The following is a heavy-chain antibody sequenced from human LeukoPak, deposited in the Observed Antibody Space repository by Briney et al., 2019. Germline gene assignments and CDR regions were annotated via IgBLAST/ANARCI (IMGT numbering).Heavy chain of an antibody. CDR3: ARDRLLEDRDYHYYYYMDV. CDR1: GLTFSSYS. CDR2: ISSSSNYI. D-gene: IGHD1-1*01. J-gene: IGHJ6*03. Sequence: PGGSLRLSCAVYGLTFSSYSMNWVRQAPGKGLEWVSSISSSSNYIYYADSVRGRFTISRDNAKNSLSLQMNSLRAEDTAVYYCARDRLLEDRDYHYYYYMDVWGIGTTVTVSS. V-gene: IGHV3-21*01.